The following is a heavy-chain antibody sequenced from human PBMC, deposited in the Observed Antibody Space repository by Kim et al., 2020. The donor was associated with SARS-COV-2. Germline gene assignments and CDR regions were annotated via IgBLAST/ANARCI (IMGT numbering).Heavy chain of an antibody. V-gene: IGHV7-4-1*02. CDR2: INTNTGNP. D-gene: IGHD3-3*01. CDR3: ARDPIFGVVTLPDDAFDI. J-gene: IGHJ3*02. CDR1: GYTFTSYA. Sequence: ASVKVSCKASGYTFTSYAMNWVRQAPGQGLEWMGWINTNTGNPTYAQGFTGRFVFSLDTSVSTAYLQISSLKAEDTAVYYCARDPIFGVVTLPDDAFDIWGQGTMVTVSS.